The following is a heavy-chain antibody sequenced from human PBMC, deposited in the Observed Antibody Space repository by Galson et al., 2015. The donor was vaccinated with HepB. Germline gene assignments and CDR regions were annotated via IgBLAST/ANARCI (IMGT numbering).Heavy chain of an antibody. CDR1: GYTFTSYA. CDR2: INAGNGNT. V-gene: IGHV1-3*01. J-gene: IGHJ4*02. D-gene: IGHD5-12*01. CDR3: ARDSGYDFLAY. Sequence: SGYTFTSYAMPWVRQAPGQRLEWMGWINAGNGNTKYSQKFQGRVTITRDTSASTAYMELSSLRSEDTAVYYCARDSGYDFLAYWGQGTLVTVSS.